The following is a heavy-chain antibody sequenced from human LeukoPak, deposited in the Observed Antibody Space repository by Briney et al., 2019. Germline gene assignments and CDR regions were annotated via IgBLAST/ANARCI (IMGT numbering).Heavy chain of an antibody. Sequence: SETLSLTCTVSGGSISSSSYYWGWIRQPPGKGLEWIGSIYYSGSTYYNPSLKSRVTISVDTSKNQFSLKLSSVTAADTAVYYCARPIFYTAMVPFDIWGQGTMVTVSS. CDR3: ARPIFYTAMVPFDI. J-gene: IGHJ3*02. V-gene: IGHV4-39*01. CDR2: IYYSGST. CDR1: GGSISSSSYY. D-gene: IGHD5-18*01.